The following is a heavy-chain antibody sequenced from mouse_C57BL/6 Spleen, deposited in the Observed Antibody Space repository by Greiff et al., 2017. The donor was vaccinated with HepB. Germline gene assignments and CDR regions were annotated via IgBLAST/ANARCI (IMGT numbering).Heavy chain of an antibody. CDR3: ARNDCYYLYAMDY. CDR2: IDPSDSYT. CDR1: GYTFTSYW. Sequence: QVQLQQPGAELVKPGASVKLSCKASGYTFTSYWMQWVKQRPGQGLEWIGEIDPSDSYTNYNQKFKGKATLTVDTSSSTAYMQLSSLTSEYSAVYYCARNDCYYLYAMDYWGQGTSVTVSS. J-gene: IGHJ4*01. D-gene: IGHD2-3*01. V-gene: IGHV1-50*01.